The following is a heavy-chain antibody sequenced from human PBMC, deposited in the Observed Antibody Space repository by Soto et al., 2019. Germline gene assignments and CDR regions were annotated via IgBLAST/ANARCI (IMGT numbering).Heavy chain of an antibody. Sequence: QVQLVESGGGLVKPGGSLRLSCAASGFIFSDYYMSWIRQAPGKGLEWVSYISRSGSNIYQADSVKGRFSISRDNAKNSLYLQMNSLRAEDTAVYYCARGSARWLGTFDLWGQGTMVTVSS. CDR3: ARGSARWLGTFDL. D-gene: IGHD6-19*01. J-gene: IGHJ3*01. V-gene: IGHV3-11*01. CDR2: ISRSGSNI. CDR1: GFIFSDYY.